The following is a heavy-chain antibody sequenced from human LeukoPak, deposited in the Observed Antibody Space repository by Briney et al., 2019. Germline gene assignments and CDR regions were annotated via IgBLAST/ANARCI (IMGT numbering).Heavy chain of an antibody. CDR2: ISSSSSYI. V-gene: IGHV3-21*01. J-gene: IGHJ4*02. CDR1: GFTFSSYS. CDR3: AGGGGATDFDY. D-gene: IGHD2-21*01. Sequence: PGGSLRLSCAASGFTFSSYSMNWVRQAPGKGLEWVSSISSSSSYIYYADSVKGRFTISRDNAKNSLYLQMNSLRAEDTAVYYCAGGGGATDFDYWGQGTLVTVSS.